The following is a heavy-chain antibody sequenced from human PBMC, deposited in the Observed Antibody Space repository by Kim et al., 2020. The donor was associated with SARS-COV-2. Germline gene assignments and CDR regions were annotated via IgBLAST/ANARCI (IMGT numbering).Heavy chain of an antibody. J-gene: IGHJ5*02. CDR3: TTSDWFDP. CDR1: GFTLTSYW. CDR2: IKYDGSRT. V-gene: IGHV3-74*01. Sequence: GGSLRLSCVASGFTLTSYWMHWVRQAPGKGLVWVSRIKYDGSRTSYADSVKGRFTISRDIAKNTLYLQMNNLRVEDTAVYYCTTSDWFDPWGKGTLVTVS.